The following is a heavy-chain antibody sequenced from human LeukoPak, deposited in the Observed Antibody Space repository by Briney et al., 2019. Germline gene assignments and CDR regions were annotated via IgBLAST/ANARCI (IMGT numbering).Heavy chain of an antibody. V-gene: IGHV1-18*01. D-gene: IGHD4-17*01. Sequence: ASVKFSCKASGYTFTSYGISWVRQAPGQGLEWMGWISAYNGNTNYAQKLQGRVTMTTDTSTSTAYMELRSLRSDDTAVYYCARAPSEGAVTVAFDIWGQGTMVTVSS. CDR2: ISAYNGNT. CDR1: GYTFTSYG. J-gene: IGHJ3*02. CDR3: ARAPSEGAVTVAFDI.